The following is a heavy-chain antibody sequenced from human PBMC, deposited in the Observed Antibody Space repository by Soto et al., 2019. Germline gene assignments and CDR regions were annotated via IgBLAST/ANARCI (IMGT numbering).Heavy chain of an antibody. CDR3: AREGSYSAYNFAHGIQLWSFDF. CDR2: IYYSGST. CDR1: GGSISSSSYY. J-gene: IGHJ4*02. Sequence: ETLSLTCTVAGGSISSSSYYWGWIRRPPGTGLEWIGSIYYSGSTYYNPSLKSRVTISVDTSKNQFSLKLSSVTAADTAVYYCAREGSYSAYNFAHGIQLWSFDFCGQGALVTVSS. D-gene: IGHD5-12*01. V-gene: IGHV4-39*02.